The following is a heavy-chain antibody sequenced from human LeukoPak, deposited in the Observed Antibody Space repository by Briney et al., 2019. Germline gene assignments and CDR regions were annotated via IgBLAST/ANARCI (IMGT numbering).Heavy chain of an antibody. CDR2: ISGSGGGT. CDR3: AKNRGAGSHYYYHMNV. V-gene: IGHV3-23*01. D-gene: IGHD1-26*01. J-gene: IGHJ6*03. Sequence: PGGALRLSCAGAGFTFSTNAMSWVRQRGGKGLEWVSLISGSGGGTYYPDSVKVLFTISRDNSKNTLYLQLNSLRVEDTAVYYCAKNRGAGSHYYYHMNVWGKGTTVTVSS. CDR1: GFTFSTNA.